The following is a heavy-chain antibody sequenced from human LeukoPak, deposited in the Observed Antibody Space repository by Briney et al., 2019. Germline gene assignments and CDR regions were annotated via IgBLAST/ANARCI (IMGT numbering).Heavy chain of an antibody. CDR3: ARDTPDGFDP. CDR2: IYYSGST. V-gene: IGHV4-59*01. Sequence: SETLSLTCTVSGGSISSYYWSWIRQPPGKGLEWIGYIYYSGSTNYNPSLKSRVTISVDTSKNQFSLKLSSVTAADTAVYYCARDTPDGFDPWGQGTLVTVSS. J-gene: IGHJ5*02. CDR1: GGSISSYY.